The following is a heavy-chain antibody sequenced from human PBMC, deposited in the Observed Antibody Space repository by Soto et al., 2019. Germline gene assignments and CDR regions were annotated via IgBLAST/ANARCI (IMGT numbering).Heavy chain of an antibody. CDR3: AAGEASSRNLAAYDVDV. Sequence: SETLSRTCTVAGGSMRNYFWTWIRQPPGKGLEWIGYIHYSGTTSFFPSYNPSLRSRVTISEDTSKNQFSLKLLSVTTADTAVHFCAAGEASSRNLAAYDVDVWGQGTLVTVSS. J-gene: IGHJ1*01. D-gene: IGHD6-13*01. CDR2: IHYSGTT. V-gene: IGHV4-59*01. CDR1: GGSMRNYF.